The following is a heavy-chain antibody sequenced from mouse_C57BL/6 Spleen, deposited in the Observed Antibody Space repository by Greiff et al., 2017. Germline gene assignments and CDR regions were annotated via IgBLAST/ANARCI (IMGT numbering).Heavy chain of an antibody. CDR1: GFNIKDDY. CDR2: IDPENGDT. J-gene: IGHJ2*01. V-gene: IGHV14-4*01. D-gene: IGHD1-1*01. Sequence: DVKLQESGAELVRPGASVKLSCTASGFNIKDDYMHWVKQRPEQGLEWIGWIDPENGDTEYASKFQGKATITADTSSNTAYLQLSSLTSEDTAVYYCTTTVGGDYFDYWGQGTTLTVSS. CDR3: TTTVGGDYFDY.